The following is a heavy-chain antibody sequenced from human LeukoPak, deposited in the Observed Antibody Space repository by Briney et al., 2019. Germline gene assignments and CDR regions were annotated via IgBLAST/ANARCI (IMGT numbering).Heavy chain of an antibody. D-gene: IGHD1-7*01. V-gene: IGHV3-66*02. CDR1: GFTVDSHY. CDR2: IYRDGST. CDR3: AQLPSD. J-gene: IGHJ4*02. Sequence: GGSLRLSCAVSGFTVDSHYMTWVRQAPGKGLQWVSVIYRDGSTHYAGSVEGRFTISRDNSKNTLHLQMNSLRAEDTAVYYCAQLPSDWGQGTLVTVSS.